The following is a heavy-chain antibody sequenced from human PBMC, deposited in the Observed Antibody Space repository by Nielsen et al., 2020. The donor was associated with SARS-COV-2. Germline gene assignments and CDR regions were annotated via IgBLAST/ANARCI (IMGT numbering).Heavy chain of an antibody. V-gene: IGHV4-59*01. CDR2: IYYSGST. J-gene: IGHJ3*02. CDR3: ARAEAAAGFDAFDI. D-gene: IGHD6-13*01. Sequence: SETLSLTCTVSGGSISSYYWSWIRQPPGKGLEWIGYIYYSGSTNYNPSLKSRVTISVDTSKNQFSLKLSSVTAADTAVYYCARAEAAAGFDAFDIWGQGTMVTVSS. CDR1: GGSISSYY.